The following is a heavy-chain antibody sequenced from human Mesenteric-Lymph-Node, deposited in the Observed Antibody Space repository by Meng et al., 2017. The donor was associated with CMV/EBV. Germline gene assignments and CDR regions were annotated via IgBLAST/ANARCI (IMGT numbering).Heavy chain of an antibody. CDR2: IYHTGST. D-gene: IGHD6-19*01. Sequence: SETLSLTCIVSGYSISSGYYWGWIRQPPGKGLEWIGSIYHTGSTYYSPSLKGRVNISVDTSKNQLSLRLSSLTAADTAVYYCARLGTGWFRGGFDSWGQGALVTVSS. CDR3: ARLGTGWFRGGFDS. V-gene: IGHV4-38-2*02. J-gene: IGHJ4*02. CDR1: GYSISSGYY.